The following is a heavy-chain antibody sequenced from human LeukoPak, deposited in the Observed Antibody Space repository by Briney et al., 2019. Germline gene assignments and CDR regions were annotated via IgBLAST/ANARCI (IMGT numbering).Heavy chain of an antibody. CDR2: ISYDGSNK. D-gene: IGHD5-12*01. CDR1: GFTFNNYG. J-gene: IGHJ6*03. CDR3: ARETRVATAPYYYYYYYMDV. V-gene: IGHV3-30*03. Sequence: PGGSLRLSCAASGFTFNNYGMNWVRQVPGKGLEWVAVISYDGSNKYYADSVKGRFTISRDNSKNTLYLQMNSLRAEDTAVYYCARETRVATAPYYYYYYYMDVWGKGTTVTVSS.